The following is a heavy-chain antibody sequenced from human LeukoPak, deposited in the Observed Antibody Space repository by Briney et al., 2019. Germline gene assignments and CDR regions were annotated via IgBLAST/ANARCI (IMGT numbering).Heavy chain of an antibody. D-gene: IGHD4-17*01. CDR1: GFTVSSNY. CDR2: ISYDGSNK. Sequence: PGGSLRLSCAASGFTVSSNYMSWVRQAPGKGLEWVAVISYDGSNKYYADSVKGRFTISRDNSKNTLYLQMNSLRAEDTAVYYCAKDQRAYGDYTPLDYWGQGTLVTVSS. CDR3: AKDQRAYGDYTPLDY. J-gene: IGHJ4*02. V-gene: IGHV3-30*18.